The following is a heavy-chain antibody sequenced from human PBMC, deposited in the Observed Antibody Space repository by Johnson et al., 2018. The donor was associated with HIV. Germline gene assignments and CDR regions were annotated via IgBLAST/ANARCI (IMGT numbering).Heavy chain of an antibody. J-gene: IGHJ3*02. V-gene: IGHV3-7*01. D-gene: IGHD3-22*01. Sequence: VQLVESGGGLVQPGGSLRLSCAASGFTFSSYWMSWVRQAPGKGLEWVANIKQDGSEKYYVDSVKGRFTISRDNAKNSLYLQMNSLRAEDTAVYYCARDSKARFPTITMIDAFDIWGRGTIVTVSS. CDR3: ARDSKARFPTITMIDAFDI. CDR1: GFTFSSYW. CDR2: IKQDGSEK.